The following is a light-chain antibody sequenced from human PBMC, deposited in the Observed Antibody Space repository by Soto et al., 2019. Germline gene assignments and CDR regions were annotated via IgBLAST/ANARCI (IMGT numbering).Light chain of an antibody. CDR2: GVS. CDR3: QQYGSSST. CDR1: QSVNAGY. Sequence: EVVLTHSPGTLSLSPGDRATLSCRASQSVNAGYLAWYQQKPGQTPRLLIFGVSTRAAGIPDRFIGSGSGADFTLTINRLEPEDFAVYYCQQYGSSSTFGQGTKVDIK. V-gene: IGKV3-20*01. J-gene: IGKJ1*01.